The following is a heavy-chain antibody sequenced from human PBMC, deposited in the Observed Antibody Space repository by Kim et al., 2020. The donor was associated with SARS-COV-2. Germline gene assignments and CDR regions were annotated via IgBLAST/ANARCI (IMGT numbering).Heavy chain of an antibody. J-gene: IGHJ5*02. CDR3: ARERIASTMVRGVTRWFDP. V-gene: IGHV4-31*02. D-gene: IGHD3-10*01. Sequence: RVTISVDTSKNQFSLKLSSVTAADTAVYYCARERIASTMVRGVTRWFDPWGQGTLVTVSS.